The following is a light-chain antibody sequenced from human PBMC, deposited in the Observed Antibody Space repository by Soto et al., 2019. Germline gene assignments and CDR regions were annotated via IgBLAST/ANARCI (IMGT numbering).Light chain of an antibody. J-gene: IGLJ1*01. CDR1: TSDVGSYDL. CDR2: EVS. CDR3: CSYAGSNTYV. V-gene: IGLV2-23*02. Sequence: QSVLTQPASVSGSPGQSITISCTGTTSDVGSYDLVSWYQQHPGKAPKLMIYEVSRRPSGVSDRFSGSKSGNTASLTIPGLQAEDEADYYCCSYAGSNTYVFGAGTKVTVL.